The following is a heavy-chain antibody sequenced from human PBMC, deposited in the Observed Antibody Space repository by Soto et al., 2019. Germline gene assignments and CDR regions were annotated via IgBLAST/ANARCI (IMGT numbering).Heavy chain of an antibody. CDR3: ARHRALKYSGFDP. J-gene: IGHJ5*02. CDR2: IYYSGST. Sequence: SETLSLTCTVSGFSISSYYWSWIRQPPGKGLEWIGYIYYSGSTNYNPALKSRVTISVDTSKNHFSLKLSSVTAADTAVYYCARHRALKYSGFDPWGQGTMVTVSS. V-gene: IGHV4-59*01. D-gene: IGHD2-21*01. CDR1: GFSISSYY.